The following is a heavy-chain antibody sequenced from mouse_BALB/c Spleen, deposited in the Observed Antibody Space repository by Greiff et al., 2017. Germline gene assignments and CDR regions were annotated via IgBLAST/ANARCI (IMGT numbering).Heavy chain of an antibody. CDR1: GYTFTSYW. D-gene: IGHD2-3*01. J-gene: IGHJ4*01. CDR2: IYPGDGDT. Sequence: QVQLQQSGAELARPGASVKLSCKASGYTFTSYWMQWVKQRPGQGLEWIGAIYPGDGDTRYTQKFKGKATLTADKSSSTAYMQLSSLASEDSAVYYCARERGDVIYDGYYVDAMDYWGQGTSVTVSS. CDR3: ARERGDVIYDGYYVDAMDY. V-gene: IGHV1-87*01.